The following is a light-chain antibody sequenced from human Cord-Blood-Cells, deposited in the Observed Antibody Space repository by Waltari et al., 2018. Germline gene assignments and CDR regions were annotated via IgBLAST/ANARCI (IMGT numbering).Light chain of an antibody. CDR2: AAS. J-gene: IGKJ3*01. CDR1: QSISSY. V-gene: IGKV1-39*01. Sequence: DIQMTQSPSSLSASVVHRVTITCRASQSISSYLNWYQQKPGKAPKLLIYAASSLQSGVPSRFSGSGSGTDFTLTISSLQPEDFATYYCQQSDSTPFTFGPGTKVDIK. CDR3: QQSDSTPFT.